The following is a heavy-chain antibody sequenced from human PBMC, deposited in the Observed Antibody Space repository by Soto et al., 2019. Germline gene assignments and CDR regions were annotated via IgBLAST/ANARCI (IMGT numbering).Heavy chain of an antibody. CDR3: ARTPRDFYYGMDV. D-gene: IGHD2-15*01. V-gene: IGHV5-51*01. J-gene: IGHJ6*02. CDR1: GYSFTSYW. Sequence: PGESLKISCKGSGYSFTSYWIGWVRQMPGKGLEWMGIIYPGDSDTRYSPSFQGQVTISADKSISTAYLQWSSLKASDTAMYYCARTPRDFYYGMDVWGQGTTVTVSS. CDR2: IYPGDSDT.